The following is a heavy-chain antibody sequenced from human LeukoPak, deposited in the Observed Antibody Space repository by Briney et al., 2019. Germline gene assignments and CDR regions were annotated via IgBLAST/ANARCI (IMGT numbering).Heavy chain of an antibody. CDR2: IKQDGSEK. CDR1: GFTFSSYW. V-gene: IGHV3-7*01. CDR3: ARFLLSYYYDSSGYYP. D-gene: IGHD3-22*01. J-gene: IGHJ5*02. Sequence: GGSLRLSCAASGFTFSSYWMSWVRQAPGKGLEWVANIKQDGSEKYYVDSVKGRFTISRDNAENSLYLQMNSLRAEDTAVYYCARFLLSYYYDSSGYYPWGQGTLVTVSS.